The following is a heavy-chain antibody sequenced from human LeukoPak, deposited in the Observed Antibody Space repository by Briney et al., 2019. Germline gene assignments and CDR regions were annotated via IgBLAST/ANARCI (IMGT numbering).Heavy chain of an antibody. Sequence: GGSLRLSCAASGFTFSDYYMSWIRQAPGKGLEWVSYISSSSSYTNYADPVKGRFTISRDNAKNSLYLQMNSLRAEDTAVYYCARVEGGRYCSGGSCYRWFDPWGQGTLVTVSS. V-gene: IGHV3-11*05. J-gene: IGHJ5*02. CDR3: ARVEGGRYCSGGSCYRWFDP. CDR2: ISSSSSYT. CDR1: GFTFSDYY. D-gene: IGHD2-15*01.